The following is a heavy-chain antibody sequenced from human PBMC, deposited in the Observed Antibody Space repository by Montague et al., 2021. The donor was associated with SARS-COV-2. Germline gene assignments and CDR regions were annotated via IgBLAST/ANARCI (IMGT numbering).Heavy chain of an antibody. J-gene: IGHJ3*02. Sequence: SLRLSCAASGFTFSSYSMNWVRQAPGKGLEWVSSISGSSSYIYYADSVKGRFTISRDNAKNSLYLQMNSLRAEDTAVYYCARSHELWFGENPQGPGAFDIWGQGKMVTVSS. V-gene: IGHV3-21*01. CDR1: GFTFSSYS. D-gene: IGHD3-10*01. CDR2: ISGSSSYI. CDR3: ARSHELWFGENPQGPGAFDI.